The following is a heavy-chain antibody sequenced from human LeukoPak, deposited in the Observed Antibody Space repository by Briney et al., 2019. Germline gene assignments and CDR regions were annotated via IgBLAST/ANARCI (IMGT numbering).Heavy chain of an antibody. Sequence: ASVKVSCKASVYTFTNYDINWVRQAAGQGLEWMGWMNPNSGNTGYAQKFQGRVTMTRNTSISTAYMELSSLRSDDTAVYYCASDYVVAGYDYWGQGTLVTVSS. CDR1: VYTFTNYD. CDR2: MNPNSGNT. V-gene: IGHV1-8*01. CDR3: ASDYVVAGYDY. D-gene: IGHD2-21*01. J-gene: IGHJ4*02.